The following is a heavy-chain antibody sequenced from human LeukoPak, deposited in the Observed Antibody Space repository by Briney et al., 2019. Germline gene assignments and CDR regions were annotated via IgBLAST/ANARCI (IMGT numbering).Heavy chain of an antibody. CDR3: ARGRREWEPYDAFDI. J-gene: IGHJ3*02. Sequence: ASVKVSCKASGYTFTSYGISWVRQAPGQGLEWMGGIIPIFGTANYAQKFQGRVTITADKSTSTAYMELSSLRSEDTAVYYCARGRREWEPYDAFDIWGQGTMVTVSS. CDR1: GYTFTSYG. CDR2: IIPIFGTA. D-gene: IGHD1-26*01. V-gene: IGHV1-69*06.